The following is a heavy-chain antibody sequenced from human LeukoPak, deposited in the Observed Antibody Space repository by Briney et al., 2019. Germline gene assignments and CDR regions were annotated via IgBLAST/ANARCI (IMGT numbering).Heavy chain of an antibody. CDR1: GGSISSYY. CDR3: ARAAVAYDFWSGYYEDYYYMDV. CDR2: IYTSGST. J-gene: IGHJ6*03. Sequence: SETLSLTCTVSGGSISSYYWSWIRQPPGKGLEWIGRIYTSGSTNYNPSLKSRVTMSVDTSKNQFSLKLSSVTAADTAVYYCARAAVAYDFWSGYYEDYYYMDVWGKGTTVTVSS. V-gene: IGHV4-4*07. D-gene: IGHD3-3*01.